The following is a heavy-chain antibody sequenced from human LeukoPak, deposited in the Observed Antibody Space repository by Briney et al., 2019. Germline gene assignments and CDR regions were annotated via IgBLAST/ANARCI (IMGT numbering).Heavy chain of an antibody. CDR2: IYPGDSDT. Sequence: GESLKISCKGSGSSFTSYWIGWVRPMPGKGLEWMGIIYPGDSDTRYSPSFQGQVTISADKSISTAYLQWSSLKASDTAMYYCARASWEAFDIWGQGTMVTASS. CDR1: GSSFTSYW. CDR3: ARASWEAFDI. D-gene: IGHD6-13*01. V-gene: IGHV5-51*01. J-gene: IGHJ3*02.